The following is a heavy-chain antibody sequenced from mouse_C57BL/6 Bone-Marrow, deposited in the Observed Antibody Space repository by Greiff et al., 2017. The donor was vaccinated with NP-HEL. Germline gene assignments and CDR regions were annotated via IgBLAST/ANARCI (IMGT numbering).Heavy chain of an antibody. CDR2: ISSGGSYT. V-gene: IGHV5-6*01. CDR1: GFTFSSYG. Sequence: EVQLQESGGDLVKPGGSLKLSCAASGFTFSSYGLSWVRQTPDKRLEWVATISSGGSYTYYPDSVKGRFTISRDNAKNTMYLQMSSLKSEDTAMYYCARQTYYSNPPSYWGQGTLVTVSA. CDR3: ARQTYYSNPPSY. D-gene: IGHD2-5*01. J-gene: IGHJ3*01.